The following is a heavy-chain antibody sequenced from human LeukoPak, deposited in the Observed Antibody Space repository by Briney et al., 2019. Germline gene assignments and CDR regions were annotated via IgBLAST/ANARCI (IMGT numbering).Heavy chain of an antibody. D-gene: IGHD1/OR15-1a*01. CDR1: GFTFSKFG. CDR2: IRFDGSSK. CDR3: AREAGTSDY. Sequence: GGSLRLFCGASGFTFSKFGMHWVRQAPGKGLEWVAFIRFDGSSKHYADSVKGRFSISRDDSKNTLFLQMNSLRAEDTAVYYCAREAGTSDYWGQGTLVTVSS. J-gene: IGHJ4*02. V-gene: IGHV3-30*02.